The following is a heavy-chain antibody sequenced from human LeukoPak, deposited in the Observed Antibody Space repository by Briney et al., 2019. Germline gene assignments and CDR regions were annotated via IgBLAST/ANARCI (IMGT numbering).Heavy chain of an antibody. CDR1: GSSRNTHN. CDR2: MLVTLAT. Sequence: SETLSLTCSVSGSSRNTHNWMWMGPPPGKGLAGIGYMLVTLATNANPSLNSRFTLSADTSKNDFSLRLTSVTAADTAVYYCAPIKRGNIFGYFDLWGQGTPVTVSS. D-gene: IGHD5-18*01. V-gene: IGHV4-4*09. J-gene: IGHJ4*02. CDR3: APIKRGNIFGYFDL.